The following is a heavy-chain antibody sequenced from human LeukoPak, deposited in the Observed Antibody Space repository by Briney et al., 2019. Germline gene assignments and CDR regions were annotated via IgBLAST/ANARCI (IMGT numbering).Heavy chain of an antibody. CDR3: ARGPDEQWLVPFDY. Sequence: SETLSLTCTVSGGSISSGSYYWSWIRQPAGKGLEWIVRIYTSGSTNYNPSLKSRVTISVDTSKNQFSLKLSSVTAADTAMYYCARGPDEQWLVPFDYWGQGTLVTVSS. CDR1: GGSISSGSYY. D-gene: IGHD6-19*01. J-gene: IGHJ4*02. CDR2: IYTSGST. V-gene: IGHV4-61*02.